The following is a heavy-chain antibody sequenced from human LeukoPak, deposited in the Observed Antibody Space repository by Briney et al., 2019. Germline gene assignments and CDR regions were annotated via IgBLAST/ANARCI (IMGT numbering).Heavy chain of an antibody. D-gene: IGHD1-26*01. CDR3: AKVSAGMGDVDY. CDR2: ISYDGSNK. V-gene: IGHV3-30*18. CDR1: GFTFSSYG. Sequence: GGSLRLSCAASGFTFSSYGMHWVRQAPGKGLEWVAVISYDGSNKYYADSVKGRFTISRDNSKNTLYLQMNSLRVEGTAVYYCAKVSAGMGDVDYWGQGTLVTVSS. J-gene: IGHJ4*02.